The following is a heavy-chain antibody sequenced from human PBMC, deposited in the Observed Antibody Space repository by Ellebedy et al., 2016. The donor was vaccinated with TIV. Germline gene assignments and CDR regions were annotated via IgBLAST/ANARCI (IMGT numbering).Heavy chain of an antibody. CDR3: ARGPYVFYPYDY. D-gene: IGHD2/OR15-2a*01. V-gene: IGHV1-2*02. CDR2: INPNSGGT. CDR1: GYTFTGYY. Sequence: ASVKVSCKASGYTFTGYYMHWVRQAPGQGLEWVGWINPNSGGTNYAQKFQGRVTMTRDTSISTAYMELSRLRSDDTAVYYCARGPYVFYPYDYWGQGTLVTVSS. J-gene: IGHJ4*02.